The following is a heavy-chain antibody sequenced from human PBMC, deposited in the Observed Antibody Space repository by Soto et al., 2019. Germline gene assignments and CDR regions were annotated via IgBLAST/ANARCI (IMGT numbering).Heavy chain of an antibody. D-gene: IGHD3-22*01. V-gene: IGHV3-30-3*01. J-gene: IGHJ4*02. CDR1: GFTFSSYA. CDR3: ARATSDSSGYYYGDY. Sequence: GESLKISCAASGFTFSSYAMHWVRQAPGKGLEWVAVISYDGSNKYYADSVKGRFTISRDNSKNTLYLQMNSLRAEDTAVYYCARATSDSSGYYYGDYWGQGTLVTVSS. CDR2: ISYDGSNK.